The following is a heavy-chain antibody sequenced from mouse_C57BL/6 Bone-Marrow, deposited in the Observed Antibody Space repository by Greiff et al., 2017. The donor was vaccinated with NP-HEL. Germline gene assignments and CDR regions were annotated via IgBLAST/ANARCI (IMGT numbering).Heavy chain of an antibody. D-gene: IGHD2-1*01. CDR1: GYAFSSSW. CDR2: IYPGDGDT. J-gene: IGHJ1*03. CDR3: ARGRVYYGNPYWYFDV. Sequence: QVQLKESGPELVKPGASVKISCKASGYAFSSSWMNWVKQRPGKGLEWIGRIYPGDGDTNYNGKFKSKATLTADKSSSTAYMQLSSLTSEDSAVYFCARGRVYYGNPYWYFDVWGTGTTVTVSS. V-gene: IGHV1-82*01.